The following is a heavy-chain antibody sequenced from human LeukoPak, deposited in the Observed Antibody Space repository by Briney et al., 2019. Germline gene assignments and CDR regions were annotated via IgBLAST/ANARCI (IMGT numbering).Heavy chain of an antibody. CDR3: ARANPNYYDSSGSLYDFDY. J-gene: IGHJ4*02. V-gene: IGHV4-61*01. CDR2: IDYSGST. CDR1: GGSVSSGSYY. D-gene: IGHD3-22*01. Sequence: SETLSLTCTVSGGSVSSGSYYWSWIRQPPGKGLEWIGSIDYSGSTNYNPSLKSRVTISVDTSKNQFSLKLSSVTAADTAVYYCARANPNYYDSSGSLYDFDYWGQGTLVTV.